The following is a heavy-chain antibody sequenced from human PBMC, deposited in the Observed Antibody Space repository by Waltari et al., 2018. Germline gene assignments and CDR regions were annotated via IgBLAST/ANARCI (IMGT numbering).Heavy chain of an antibody. V-gene: IGHV4-34*01. CDR1: GGSFSGYY. D-gene: IGHD3-9*01. CDR2: INHSGST. Sequence: QVQLQQWGAGLLKPSETLSLTCAVYGGSFSGYYWSWIRQPPGKGLEWIGEINHSGSTNSNPSLKSRVTISVDTSKNQFSLKLSSVTAADTAVYYCARAYYDILTGFPLYGMDVWGQGTTVTVSS. J-gene: IGHJ6*02. CDR3: ARAYYDILTGFPLYGMDV.